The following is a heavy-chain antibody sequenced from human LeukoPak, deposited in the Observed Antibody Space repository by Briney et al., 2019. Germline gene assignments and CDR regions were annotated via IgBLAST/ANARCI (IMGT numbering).Heavy chain of an antibody. CDR1: GFPFSSYV. Sequence: GGSLRLPCAASGFPFSSYVMHGVRQAPRKGLDWVAGMWYDGSNKYYAHSVKGRFTISGDNSKNTLYLQLNSLSAEDTAVYYCARVVISPLYSYYYYMDFWGKGTTVTVSS. D-gene: IGHD3-22*01. CDR2: MWYDGSNK. V-gene: IGHV3-33*01. CDR3: ARVVISPLYSYYYYMDF. J-gene: IGHJ6*03.